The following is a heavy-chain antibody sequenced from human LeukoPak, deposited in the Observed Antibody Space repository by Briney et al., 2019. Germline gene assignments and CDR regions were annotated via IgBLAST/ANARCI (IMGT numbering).Heavy chain of an antibody. CDR3: ARDRVGARKFDY. J-gene: IGHJ4*02. CDR1: GYTLTGYY. D-gene: IGHD1-26*01. V-gene: IGHV1-2*02. CDR2: INPNSGGT. Sequence: GASVKVSCKASGYTLTGYYMHWVRQAPGQGLEWMGWINPNSGGTNYAQKFQGRVTMTRDTSISTAYMELSRLRSDDTAVYYCARDRVGARKFDYWGQGTLVTVSS.